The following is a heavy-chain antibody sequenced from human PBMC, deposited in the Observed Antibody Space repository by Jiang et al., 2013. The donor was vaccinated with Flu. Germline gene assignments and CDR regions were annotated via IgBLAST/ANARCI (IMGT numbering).Heavy chain of an antibody. D-gene: IGHD3-10*01. CDR1: GNTLADLS. CDR2: FDPQDGGK. CDR3: AITPYGDSWFDP. V-gene: IGHV1-24*01. Sequence: SGAEVTKPGASVKVSCKVSGNTLADLSLHWVRQAPGKGPEWMGGFDPQDGGKIYAQKFQGRVTLTEDASIDTAYMELRGLRSEDTAVYFCAITPYGDSWFDPWGQGTLVIVSS. J-gene: IGHJ5*02.